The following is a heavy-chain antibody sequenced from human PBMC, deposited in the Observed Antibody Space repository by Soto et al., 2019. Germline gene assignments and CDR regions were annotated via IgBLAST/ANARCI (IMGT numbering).Heavy chain of an antibody. CDR2: ISSNSAYI. J-gene: IGHJ5*02. V-gene: IGHV3-21*04. Sequence: GGSLRLSCAASGFTFRSFTMSWVRQAPGKGLEWVSTISSNSAYIYYTDALRGRFTISRDNAKNSLHLQMNSLRAEDTAVYYCPRAASRDSRARGWSVHWCPGTLLTVSS. CDR3: PRAASRDSRARGWSVH. CDR1: GFTFRSFT. D-gene: IGHD3-10*01.